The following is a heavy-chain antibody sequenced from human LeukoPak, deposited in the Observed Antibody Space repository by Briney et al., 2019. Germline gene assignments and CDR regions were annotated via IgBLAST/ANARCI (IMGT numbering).Heavy chain of an antibody. CDR2: ISNSGST. CDR1: GVSMSGYY. Sequence: SETLSLTCTVSGVSMSGYYWSWIRQPPGKGLELIAYISNSGSTNYNPSLKSRVTISVDTSKNHFSLKLSSVTAADTAIYFCARRGFFDFWGQGTLVTVSS. CDR3: ARRGFFDF. J-gene: IGHJ4*02. V-gene: IGHV4-59*08.